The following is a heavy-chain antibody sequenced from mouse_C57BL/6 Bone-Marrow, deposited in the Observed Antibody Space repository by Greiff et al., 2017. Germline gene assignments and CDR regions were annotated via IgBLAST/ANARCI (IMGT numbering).Heavy chain of an antibody. D-gene: IGHD3-2*02. V-gene: IGHV1-63*01. CDR2: IYPGGGYT. CDR1: GYTFTNYW. CDR3: ARSGAWAGFAY. Sequence: VQLQQSGAELVRPGTSVKMSCKASGYTFTNYWIGWAKQRPGHGLEWIGDIYPGGGYTNYNEKFKGKATLTADKSSSTAYMQCSSLTSEDSAIYYCARSGAWAGFAYWGQGTLVTVSA. J-gene: IGHJ3*01.